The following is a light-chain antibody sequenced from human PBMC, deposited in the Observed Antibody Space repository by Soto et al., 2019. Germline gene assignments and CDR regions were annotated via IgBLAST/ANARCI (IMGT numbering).Light chain of an antibody. CDR2: GAS. V-gene: IGKV3-20*01. CDR1: QSVSSGY. Sequence: EIVLTQSPGTLSLSPGDGATLSCRASQSVSSGYLAWYQQKPGQAPRLLIYGASRRATGIPDRSSGSGSGTDFTLSISRLEPEDFAVYWCQHYGNSPTFGQGTKVDI. CDR3: QHYGNSPT. J-gene: IGKJ1*01.